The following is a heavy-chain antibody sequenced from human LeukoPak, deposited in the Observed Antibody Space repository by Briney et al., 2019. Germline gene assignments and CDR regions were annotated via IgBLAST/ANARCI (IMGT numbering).Heavy chain of an antibody. Sequence: WGSLRLSCAASGFTFSSYWMSWVRQAPGKGLEWVANIKQDGSEKYYVDSVKGRFTISRDNGKNSMYLQMNSRRAEDTALYYCARGYYYYYMDVWGKGTTVTVSS. J-gene: IGHJ6*03. CDR2: IKQDGSEK. CDR3: ARGYYYYYMDV. V-gene: IGHV3-7*03. CDR1: GFTFSSYW.